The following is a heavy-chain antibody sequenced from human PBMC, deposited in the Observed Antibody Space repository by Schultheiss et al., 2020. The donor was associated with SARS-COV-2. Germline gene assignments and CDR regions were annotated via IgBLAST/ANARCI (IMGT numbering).Heavy chain of an antibody. Sequence: GESLKISCAASGFTFSSYWMSWVRQAPGKGLEWVANIKQDGSEKYYVDSVKGRFTISRDNAKNFLYLQMNFLRVEDTAVYYCARGVGYGYRGGEWYFDYWGQGTLVTVSS. CDR2: IKQDGSEK. CDR3: ARGVGYGYRGGEWYFDY. J-gene: IGHJ4*02. CDR1: GFTFSSYW. D-gene: IGHD5-18*01. V-gene: IGHV3-7*03.